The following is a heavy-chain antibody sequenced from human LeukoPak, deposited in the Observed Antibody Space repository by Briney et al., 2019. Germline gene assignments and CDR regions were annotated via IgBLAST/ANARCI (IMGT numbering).Heavy chain of an antibody. CDR2: ISDSGST. V-gene: IGHV4-59*01. CDR3: ARAKWGSYGFDY. CDR1: GGPISSYY. J-gene: IGHJ4*02. D-gene: IGHD1-26*01. Sequence: PSETLSLTCTVSGGPISSYYWSWIRQPPGKGLEWIAYISDSGSTNYNPSLKSRVTISVDTSKNQFSLKLSSVTAADTAVYYCARAKWGSYGFDYWGQGTLVTVSS.